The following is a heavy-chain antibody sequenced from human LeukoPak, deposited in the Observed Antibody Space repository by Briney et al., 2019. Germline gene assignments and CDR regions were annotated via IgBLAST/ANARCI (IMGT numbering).Heavy chain of an antibody. CDR1: GFTFSSYD. J-gene: IGHJ4*02. Sequence: GRSLRLSCAASGFTFSSYDMHWVRQAPGKGLEWVADISYDGSNKYYADSVKGRFTIYRDNCKNTLYLQMNRLRAEDTAVYYCAKDRDILTGFDYWGQGTLVTVSS. V-gene: IGHV3-30*18. CDR3: AKDRDILTGFDY. CDR2: ISYDGSNK. D-gene: IGHD3-9*01.